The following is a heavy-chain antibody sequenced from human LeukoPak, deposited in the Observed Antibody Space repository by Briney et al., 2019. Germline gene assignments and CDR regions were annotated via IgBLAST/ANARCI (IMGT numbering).Heavy chain of an antibody. V-gene: IGHV3-7*01. Sequence: GGSLRLSCAASEFTFSSYWMSWVRQAPGKGLEWVANIKQDGGQIYYLESVKGRFTISRDNSKNTLYLQMNSLRADDTAVYYCARHHYYFDHWGQGTLVTVSS. CDR3: ARHHYYFDH. J-gene: IGHJ4*02. CDR1: EFTFSSYW. CDR2: IKQDGGQI.